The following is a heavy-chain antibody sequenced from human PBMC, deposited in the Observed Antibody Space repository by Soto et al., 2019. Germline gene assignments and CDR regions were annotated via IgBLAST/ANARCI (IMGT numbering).Heavy chain of an antibody. CDR3: ARGRYCLTGRCFPNWFDP. CDR2: IYKSATT. J-gene: IGHJ5*02. Sequence: QVQLVESGPGLVKPSQTLSLTCSVSGDSISSVDYFWAWIRQPPGQALEYIGYIYKSATTYYNPSFESPVAISLATSKSQFSLNVTSVTATDTAVYFCARGRYCLTGRCFPNWFDPWGQGTLVTVSS. D-gene: IGHD2-15*01. V-gene: IGHV4-30-4*01. CDR1: GDSISSVDYF.